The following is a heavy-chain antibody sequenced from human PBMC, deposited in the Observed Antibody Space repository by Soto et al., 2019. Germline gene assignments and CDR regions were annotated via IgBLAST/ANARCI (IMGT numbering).Heavy chain of an antibody. CDR2: ISYDGSNK. CDR1: GFTFSSYG. J-gene: IGHJ4*02. CDR3: AKDYGYCSSTSCSGY. D-gene: IGHD2-2*03. Sequence: GGSLRLSCAASGFTFSSYGMHWVRQAPGKGLEWVAVISYDGSNKYYADSVKGRFTISRDNSKNTLYLQMNSLRAEDTAVYYCAKDYGYCSSTSCSGYWGQGTRVTSPQ. V-gene: IGHV3-30*18.